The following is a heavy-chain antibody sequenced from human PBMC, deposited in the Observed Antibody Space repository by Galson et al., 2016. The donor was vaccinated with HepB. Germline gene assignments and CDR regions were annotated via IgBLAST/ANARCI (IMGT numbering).Heavy chain of an antibody. CDR2: ISTSGTNT. V-gene: IGHV3-11*04. J-gene: IGHJ3*02. CDR3: ARATHTITYYYDSSGYKVDAFDI. CDR1: GFTFGDYY. Sequence: SLRLSCAASGFTFGDYYMTWIRQAPGKGLEWVSYISTSGTNTYYADSVKGRFTISRDNAKNSLYLQMNSLRDEDTAVYYCARATHTITYYYDSSGYKVDAFDIWGQGTMVTVSS. D-gene: IGHD3-22*01.